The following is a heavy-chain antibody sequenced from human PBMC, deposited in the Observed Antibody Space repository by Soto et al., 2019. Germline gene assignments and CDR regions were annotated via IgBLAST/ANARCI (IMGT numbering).Heavy chain of an antibody. V-gene: IGHV3-30*18. CDR3: AKDLGITMVRGVIDY. J-gene: IGHJ4*02. Sequence: GGSLRLSCAASGFTFSSYGMHWVRQAPGKGLEWVAVISYDGSNKYYADSVKGRFTISRDNSKNTLYLQMNSLRAEDTAVYYCAKDLGITMVRGVIDYWGQGTLVTVSS. CDR1: GFTFSSYG. CDR2: ISYDGSNK. D-gene: IGHD3-10*01.